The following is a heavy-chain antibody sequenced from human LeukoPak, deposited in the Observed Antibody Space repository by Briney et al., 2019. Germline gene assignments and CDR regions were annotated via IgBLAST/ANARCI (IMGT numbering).Heavy chain of an antibody. CDR1: GYTFTSYD. D-gene: IGHD6-19*01. CDR2: INPNSGGT. V-gene: IGHV1-2*06. CDR3: ARDRSAVAGTAAY. Sequence: GASVKVSCKASGYTFTSYDINWVRQATGQGLERMGRINPNSGGTNYAQKFQGRVTMTRDTSVSTAYMELSRLRSDDTAVYYCARDRSAVAGTAAYWGQGTLVTVSS. J-gene: IGHJ4*02.